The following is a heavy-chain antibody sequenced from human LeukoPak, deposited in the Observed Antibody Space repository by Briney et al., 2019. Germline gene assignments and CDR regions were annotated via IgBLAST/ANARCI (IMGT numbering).Heavy chain of an antibody. V-gene: IGHV4-30-4*01. CDR1: GGSISSGDYY. CDR3: ARDLKLGWNYPGAFDI. Sequence: SETLSLTCTVSGGSISSGDYYWSWIRQPPGKGLEWIGYIYYSGSTYYNPSLKSRVTISVDTSKSQFFLKLSSVTAADTAVYYCARDLKLGWNYPGAFDIWGQGTMVTVSS. D-gene: IGHD1-7*01. J-gene: IGHJ3*02. CDR2: IYYSGST.